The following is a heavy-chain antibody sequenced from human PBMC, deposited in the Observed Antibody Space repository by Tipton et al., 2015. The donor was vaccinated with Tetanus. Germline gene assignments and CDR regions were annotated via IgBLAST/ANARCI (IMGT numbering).Heavy chain of an antibody. CDR3: AFSLAVAGSDALDF. CDR1: GYTFTGYH. D-gene: IGHD6-19*01. J-gene: IGHJ3*01. Sequence: QVQLVQSGAEVKKPGASVKVSCKASGYTFTGYHLHWVRQAPGQGLEWMGWVNPKNGVTDSAQKFQGRVALTRDTSINTAYMELSRLGSDDTAVYYCAFSLAVAGSDALDFWGQGTMVTVSS. CDR2: VNPKNGVT. V-gene: IGHV1-2*02.